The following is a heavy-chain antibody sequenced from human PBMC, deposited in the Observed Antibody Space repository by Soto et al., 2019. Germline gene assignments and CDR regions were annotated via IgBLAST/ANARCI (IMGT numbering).Heavy chain of an antibody. J-gene: IGHJ6*02. D-gene: IGHD3-3*01. CDR2: IYYSGST. Sequence: SETLSLTCTVSGASITSVDSYWSWIRQPPGKGLEWIGYIYYSGSTYYNPSLKSRVSISVDTSKNHFSLRLSSVTAADTAVFYCVRSYDFWSGYFPSRYHDGLDVWGPGIAVTVSS. CDR3: VRSYDFWSGYFPSRYHDGLDV. CDR1: GASITSVDSY. V-gene: IGHV4-30-4*01.